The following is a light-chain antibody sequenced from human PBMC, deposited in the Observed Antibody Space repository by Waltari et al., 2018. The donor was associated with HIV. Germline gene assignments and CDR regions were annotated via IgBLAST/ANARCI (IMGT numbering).Light chain of an antibody. CDR1: SLRTYY. Sequence: SSELTPDPAVSVALGQTVRITCQGDSLRTYYASWYQQKPGQAPVLVIFGKNNRPSGIPDRFSGSSSGNTASLTITGAQAEDEADYYCNSRDSSGNDWVFGGGTKLTVL. V-gene: IGLV3-19*01. J-gene: IGLJ3*02. CDR2: GKN. CDR3: NSRDSSGNDWV.